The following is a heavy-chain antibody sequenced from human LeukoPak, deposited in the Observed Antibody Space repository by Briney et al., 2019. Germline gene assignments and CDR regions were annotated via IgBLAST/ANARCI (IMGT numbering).Heavy chain of an antibody. V-gene: IGHV4-39*07. CDR3: ASCLEGSSGTFDY. D-gene: IGHD3-22*01. CDR2: IYYSGST. CDR1: GGSISSSSYY. Sequence: SETLSLTCTVSGGSISSSSYYWGWIRQPPGKGLEWIGSIYYSGSTYYNPSLKSRVTISVDTSKNQFSLKLSSVTAADTVVYYCASCLEGSSGTFDYWGQGTLVTVSS. J-gene: IGHJ4*02.